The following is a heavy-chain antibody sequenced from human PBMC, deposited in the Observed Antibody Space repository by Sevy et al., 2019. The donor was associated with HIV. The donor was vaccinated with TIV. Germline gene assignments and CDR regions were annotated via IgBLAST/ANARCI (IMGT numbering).Heavy chain of an antibody. CDR1: GFSFSSFE. D-gene: IGHD4-17*01. CDR2: ITNSGTTM. Sequence: GGSLRLSCAASGFSFSSFEMNWVRQAPGKGLEWVSYITNSGTTMYYSDAVRGRFTISRDKTKNPLYLQMNGLRAEDTAVYYCTRDLPPSATTVAHFDYWGQGTLVTVSS. V-gene: IGHV3-48*03. J-gene: IGHJ4*02. CDR3: TRDLPPSATTVAHFDY.